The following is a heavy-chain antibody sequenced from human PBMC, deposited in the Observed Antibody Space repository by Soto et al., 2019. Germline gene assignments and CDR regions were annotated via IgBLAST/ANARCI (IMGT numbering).Heavy chain of an antibody. Sequence: GESLKSSCKGSGYSFTSYWIGWVRQMTGKGLEWMGIIYPGDSDTRYSPSFQGQVTISADKSISTAYLQWSSLKASDTAMYYCARTSAAGKYYYGMDVWGQGTTVTVSS. V-gene: IGHV5-51*01. CDR3: ARTSAAGKYYYGMDV. J-gene: IGHJ6*02. CDR1: GYSFTSYW. CDR2: IYPGDSDT. D-gene: IGHD6-13*01.